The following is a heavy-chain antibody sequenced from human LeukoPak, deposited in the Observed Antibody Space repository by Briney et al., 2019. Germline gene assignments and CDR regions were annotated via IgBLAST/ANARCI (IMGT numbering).Heavy chain of an antibody. D-gene: IGHD6-19*01. V-gene: IGHV4-4*07. Sequence: SETLSLTCTVSGGSISSYYWSWIRQPAGKGLEWIGRIYASGSTNYNPSLKSRVTMSVDTSKNQFSLKLTSVTAADTAVYYCARDLSHSGCYQEGYWGQGTLVTVSS. CDR3: ARDLSHSGCYQEGY. J-gene: IGHJ4*02. CDR2: IYASGST. CDR1: GGSISSYY.